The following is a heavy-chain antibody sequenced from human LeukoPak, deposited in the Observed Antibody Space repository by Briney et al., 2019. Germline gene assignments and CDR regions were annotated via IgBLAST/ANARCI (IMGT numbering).Heavy chain of an antibody. D-gene: IGHD4-17*01. CDR2: IYYSGST. CDR3: ARVLYPRYYFDY. J-gene: IGHJ4*02. CDR1: GGSVSSGSYY. V-gene: IGHV4-61*01. Sequence: SETLSLTCTVSGGSVSSGSYYWSWIRQPPGKGLEWIGYIYYSGSTNYNPSLKSRVTISVDTSKNQFSLKLSSVTAADTAVYYCARVLYPRYYFDYWGQETLVTVSS.